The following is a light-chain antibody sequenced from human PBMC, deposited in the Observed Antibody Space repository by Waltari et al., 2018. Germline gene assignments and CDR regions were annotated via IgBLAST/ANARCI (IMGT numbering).Light chain of an antibody. Sequence: QLVLTQSPSASASLGASVKLTSTLSSGHRTNIIALLQQQPEKGPRYLMNVNSDGSHNKGVGIPDRFSGSSSGAERYLTISSLQSEDEADYYCQTGGHGTWVFGGGTRLTVL. CDR3: QTGGHGTWV. J-gene: IGLJ3*02. CDR1: SGHRTNI. V-gene: IGLV4-69*01. CDR2: VNSDGSH.